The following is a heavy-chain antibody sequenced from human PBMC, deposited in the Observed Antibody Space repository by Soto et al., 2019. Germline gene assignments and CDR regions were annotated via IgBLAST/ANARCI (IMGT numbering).Heavy chain of an antibody. J-gene: IGHJ6*02. Sequence: QVQLQQWGAGLLKPSETLSLTCAVYGGSFSGYYWSWIRQPPGKGLEWIGEINHSGSTNYNPSLKSRVTISVDTSKNQFSLKLSSVTAAVTAVYYCARWGRYGCYYYYYGMDVWGQGTTVTVSS. CDR2: INHSGST. V-gene: IGHV4-34*01. CDR3: ARWGRYGCYYYYYGMDV. CDR1: GGSFSGYY. D-gene: IGHD3-16*01.